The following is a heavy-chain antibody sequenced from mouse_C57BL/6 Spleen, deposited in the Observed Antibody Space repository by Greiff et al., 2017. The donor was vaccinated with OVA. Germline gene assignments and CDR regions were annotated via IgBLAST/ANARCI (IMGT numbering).Heavy chain of an antibody. Sequence: QVQLQQSGPGLVQPSQSLSITCTVSGFSLTSYGVHWVRQSPGKGLEWLGVIWRGGSTDYNAAFMSRLSITKDNSNSQGFLKMNSLQADDTAIYYCAKKRDGSSHWYFDVWGTGTTVTVSS. J-gene: IGHJ1*03. D-gene: IGHD1-1*01. CDR1: GFSLTSYG. V-gene: IGHV2-5*01. CDR3: AKKRDGSSHWYFDV. CDR2: IWRGGST.